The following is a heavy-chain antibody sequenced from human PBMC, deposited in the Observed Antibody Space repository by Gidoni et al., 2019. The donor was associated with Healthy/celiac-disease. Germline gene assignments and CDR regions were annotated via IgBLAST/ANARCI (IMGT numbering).Heavy chain of an antibody. Sequence: EVQLVESGGGLVQPGRSLRLSCTASGFTFGDYAMSWVRQAPGKGLEWVGFIRSKAYGGTTEYAASVKGRFTISRDDSKSIAYLQMNSMKTEDTAVYYCTRVGGYSYGPSFDYWGQGTLVTVSS. D-gene: IGHD5-18*01. CDR3: TRVGGYSYGPSFDY. V-gene: IGHV3-49*04. CDR1: GFTFGDYA. CDR2: IRSKAYGGTT. J-gene: IGHJ4*02.